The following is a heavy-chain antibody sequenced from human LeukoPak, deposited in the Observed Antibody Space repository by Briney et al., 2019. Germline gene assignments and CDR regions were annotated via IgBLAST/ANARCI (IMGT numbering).Heavy chain of an antibody. Sequence: SETLSLTCTVSGGSISGYYWSWIRQPPGKGLEWIGYMFYSGSTNYNPSLKSRVTMSVDTSKNQVSLKLSSVTAADTAVYYCAREGESRYFDLWGRGTLVTVSS. V-gene: IGHV4-59*01. D-gene: IGHD3-10*01. J-gene: IGHJ2*01. CDR2: MFYSGST. CDR1: GGSISGYY. CDR3: AREGESRYFDL.